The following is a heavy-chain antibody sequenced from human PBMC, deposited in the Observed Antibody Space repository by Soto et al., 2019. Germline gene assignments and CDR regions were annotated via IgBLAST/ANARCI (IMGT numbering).Heavy chain of an antibody. V-gene: IGHV1-8*01. CDR1: GYTFTSYD. D-gene: IGHD6-13*01. J-gene: IGHJ4*02. CDR2: MNPNSGNT. Sequence: QVQLVQSGAEVKKPGASVKVSCKASGYTFTSYDINWVRQATGQGLEWMGWMNPNSGNTGYAQKFQGRGTMTRNTSISTDYMELSSLRSEDTAVYYCAREHSSSWRFDYWGQGTLVTVSS. CDR3: AREHSSSWRFDY.